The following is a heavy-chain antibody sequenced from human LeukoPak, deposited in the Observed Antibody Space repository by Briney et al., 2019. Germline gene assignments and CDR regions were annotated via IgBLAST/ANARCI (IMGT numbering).Heavy chain of an antibody. Sequence: GGSLRLSCTASGFTFSNYLMSWVRRAPGKGLEWVANIKQDGSEKYYVDSVKGRFTISRDNAKNSLYLQMHSLRAEDTAVYYCARPGVRGLYYFDYWGQGTLVTVSS. CDR2: IKQDGSEK. V-gene: IGHV3-7*01. J-gene: IGHJ4*02. CDR3: ARPGVRGLYYFDY. CDR1: GFTFSNYL. D-gene: IGHD7-27*01.